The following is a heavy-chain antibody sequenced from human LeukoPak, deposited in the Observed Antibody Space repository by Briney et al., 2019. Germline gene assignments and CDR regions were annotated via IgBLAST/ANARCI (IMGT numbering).Heavy chain of an antibody. V-gene: IGHV1-69*13. CDR1: GGTFSSYA. CDR2: IIPIFGTT. J-gene: IGHJ4*02. D-gene: IGHD4-17*01. CDR3: ARDASSYGGKSWGEGY. Sequence: ASVKVSCKASGGTFSSYAITWVRQAPGQGLEWVGGIIPIFGTTKYAQKFQGRATIPADASATTAYMELVSLASGDTAVYYCARDASSYGGKSWGEGYWGQGTRVTVSS.